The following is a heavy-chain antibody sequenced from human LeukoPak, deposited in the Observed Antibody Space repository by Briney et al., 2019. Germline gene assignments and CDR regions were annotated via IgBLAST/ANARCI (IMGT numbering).Heavy chain of an antibody. V-gene: IGHV1-2*02. CDR2: INPNSGGT. CDR3: AREANSGRRGKLQWIREDHDAFDI. CDR1: GYTFTGYY. J-gene: IGHJ3*02. Sequence: GASVKVSCKASGYTFTGYYMHWVRQAPGQGLEWMGWINPNSGGTNYAQKFQGGVTMTRDTSISTAYMELSRLRSDDTAVYYCAREANSGRRGKLQWIREDHDAFDIWGQGTMVTVSS. D-gene: IGHD3-10*01.